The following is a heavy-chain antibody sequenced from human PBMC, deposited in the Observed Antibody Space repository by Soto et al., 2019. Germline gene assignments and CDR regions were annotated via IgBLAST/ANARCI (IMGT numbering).Heavy chain of an antibody. CDR2: INHSGST. CDR1: GGSFSGYY. V-gene: IGHV4-34*01. D-gene: IGHD2-8*01. CDR3: ARASTRYCTNGVCYITYYYGIDV. J-gene: IGHJ6*02. Sequence: SETLSLTCAVYGGSFSGYYWSWIRQPPGKGLEWIGEINHSGSTNYNPSLKSRVTISVDTSKNQFSLKLSSVTAADTAVYYCARASTRYCTNGVCYITYYYGIDVWGQGTTVTVSS.